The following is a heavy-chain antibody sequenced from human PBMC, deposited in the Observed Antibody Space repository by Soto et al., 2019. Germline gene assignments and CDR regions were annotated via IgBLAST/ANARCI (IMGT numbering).Heavy chain of an antibody. V-gene: IGHV4-61*05. J-gene: IGHJ4*02. CDR3: AKVGGSYYQFDY. D-gene: IGHD1-26*01. Sequence: SETLSLTCTVSGGSISSSSYYWTWIRQHPGKGLEWIGYIYYSGSTNYNTSLKSRVTISVDTSKNQFSLKLSSVTAADTAFYYCAKVGGSYYQFDYWGQGTLVTVSS. CDR1: GGSISSSSYY. CDR2: IYYSGST.